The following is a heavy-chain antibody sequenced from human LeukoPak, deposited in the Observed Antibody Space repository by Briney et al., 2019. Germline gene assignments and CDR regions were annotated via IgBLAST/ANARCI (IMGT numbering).Heavy chain of an antibody. J-gene: IGHJ5*02. Sequence: SVKVSCKASGGTFSSYAISWVRQAPGQGLEWMGGIIPIFGTANYAQKFQGRVTITADKSTSTAYMELSSLTSEDTAVYYCARDNSVGGIAWWFDPWGQGTLVTVSS. CDR3: ARDNSVGGIAWWFDP. V-gene: IGHV1-69*06. CDR2: IIPIFGTA. CDR1: GGTFSSYA. D-gene: IGHD1-26*01.